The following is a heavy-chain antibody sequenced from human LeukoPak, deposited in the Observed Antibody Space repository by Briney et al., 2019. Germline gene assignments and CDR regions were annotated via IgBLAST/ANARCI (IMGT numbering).Heavy chain of an antibody. CDR3: ARPSLNTGSYFDY. D-gene: IGHD1-26*01. CDR2: IKQDGSEI. J-gene: IGHJ4*02. CDR1: GFTFSSYG. Sequence: GGSLRLSCGASGFTFSSYGMHWVRQAPGKGLEWVANIKQDGSEIYYVDSVRGRFTISRDNAKNSLYLQMNSLRAEDTAVYYCARPSLNTGSYFDYWGQGILVSVSS. V-gene: IGHV3-7*01.